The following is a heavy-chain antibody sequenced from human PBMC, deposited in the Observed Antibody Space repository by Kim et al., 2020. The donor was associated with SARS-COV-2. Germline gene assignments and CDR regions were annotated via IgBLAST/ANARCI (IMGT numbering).Heavy chain of an antibody. Sequence: SETLSLTCTVSGGSIGRSSNYWGWIRQPPGKGLEWIGNIYNTGSTSYNPSLKSRVTISLDTSKNQFSLRVNSVTAADTAVYYCTRRGVGRPPGHWGQGTLVTVSS. CDR1: GGSIGRSSNY. V-gene: IGHV4-39*01. D-gene: IGHD5-12*01. J-gene: IGHJ4*02. CDR2: IYNTGST. CDR3: TRRGVGRPPGH.